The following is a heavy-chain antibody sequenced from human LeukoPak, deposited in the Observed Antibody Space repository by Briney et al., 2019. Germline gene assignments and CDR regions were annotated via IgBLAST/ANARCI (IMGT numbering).Heavy chain of an antibody. J-gene: IGHJ4*02. CDR1: GFTFSSYA. V-gene: IGHV3-30-3*01. CDR2: ISYDGSNK. Sequence: GSLRLSCAASGFTFSSYAMHWVRQAPGKGLEWVAVISYDGSNKYYADSVKGRFTISRDNSKNTLYLQMNILRAEDTAVYYCARGSGRFDYWGQGTLVTVSS. CDR3: ARGSGRFDY.